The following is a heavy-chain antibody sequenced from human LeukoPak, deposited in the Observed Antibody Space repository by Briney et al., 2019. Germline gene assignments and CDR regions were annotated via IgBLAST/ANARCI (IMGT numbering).Heavy chain of an antibody. Sequence: GGSLRLSCAASGFTFNDYAMRWVRHAPGKGLEWGSGISWNSGSIGYADSVKGRFTISRDNAKNSLYLQMNSLRAEDTALYYCAKSYDSSGYGAFDIWGQGTMVTVSS. CDR1: GFTFNDYA. CDR3: AKSYDSSGYGAFDI. D-gene: IGHD3-22*01. CDR2: ISWNSGSI. J-gene: IGHJ3*02. V-gene: IGHV3-9*01.